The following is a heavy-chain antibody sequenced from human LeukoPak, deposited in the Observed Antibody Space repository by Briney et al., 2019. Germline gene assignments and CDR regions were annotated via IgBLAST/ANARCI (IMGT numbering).Heavy chain of an antibody. J-gene: IGHJ4*02. V-gene: IGHV3-23*01. CDR3: AKGSYDYVWGSYRAWEFDY. CDR2: ISGSGGST. Sequence: GGSLRLSCAASGFTFNSYAMSWVRQAPGKGLEWVSAISGSGGSTYYADSVKGRFTISRDNSKNTLYLQMNSLRAEDTAVYYCAKGSYDYVWGSYRAWEFDYWGQGTLVTVSS. CDR1: GFTFNSYA. D-gene: IGHD3-16*02.